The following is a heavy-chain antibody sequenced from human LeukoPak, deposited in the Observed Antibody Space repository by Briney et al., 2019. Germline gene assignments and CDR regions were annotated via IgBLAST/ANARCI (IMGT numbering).Heavy chain of an antibody. CDR3: ARALLAARSRFDP. Sequence: GSLRLSCAASGFTFSSYWMSWIRQPPGKGLEWIGSIYYSGSTYYNPSLKSRVTISVDTSKNQFSLKLSSVTAADTAVYYCARALLAARSRFDPWGQGTLVTVSS. J-gene: IGHJ5*02. V-gene: IGHV4-39*07. CDR1: GFTFSSYW. D-gene: IGHD6-6*01. CDR2: IYYSGST.